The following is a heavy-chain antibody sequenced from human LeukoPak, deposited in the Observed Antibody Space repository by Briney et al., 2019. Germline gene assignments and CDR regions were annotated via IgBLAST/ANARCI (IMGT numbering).Heavy chain of an antibody. CDR3: ARRITMVRGVIGFDY. D-gene: IGHD3-10*01. Sequence: GGSLRLSCAASGFVFKNYWMSWVRQAPGKGLEWLANINYDGSQKYHVDSVKGRFTISRDNAKNSLYLQMNSLRAEDTAVYYCARRITMVRGVIGFDYWGQGTLVTVSS. CDR2: INYDGSQK. CDR1: GFVFKNYW. J-gene: IGHJ4*02. V-gene: IGHV3-7*01.